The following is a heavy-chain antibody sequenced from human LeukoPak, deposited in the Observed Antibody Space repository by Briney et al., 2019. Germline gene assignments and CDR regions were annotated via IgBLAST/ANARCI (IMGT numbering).Heavy chain of an antibody. CDR3: ARSTSYSFDY. CDR1: GDSVSRNDAG. CDR2: TYYRSKWFD. D-gene: IGHD6-6*01. Sequence: SQTLSLTCGISGDSVSRNDAGWHWIRQSPWRGLEWLGKTYYRSKWFDEYAPSVRSRITINPDTSKNHFSLHLNSVTPDDTAVYYCARSTSYSFDYWGQGTLVTVSS. V-gene: IGHV6-1*01. J-gene: IGHJ4*02.